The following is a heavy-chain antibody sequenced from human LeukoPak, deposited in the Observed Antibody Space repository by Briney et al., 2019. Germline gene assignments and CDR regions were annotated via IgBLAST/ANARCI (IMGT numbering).Heavy chain of an antibody. CDR2: IYSGGTT. CDR3: ARRAGGYSHPYDY. CDR1: GFTVSGNY. D-gene: IGHD4-23*01. V-gene: IGHV3-53*01. Sequence: GGSLRLSCAVSGFTVSGNYMSWVRQAPGKGLEWVSLIYSGGTTYYADSVKGRLTISRDNSKNTLYLQMNSLRAEDTAVYYCARRAGGYSHPYDYWGQGILVTVSS. J-gene: IGHJ4*02.